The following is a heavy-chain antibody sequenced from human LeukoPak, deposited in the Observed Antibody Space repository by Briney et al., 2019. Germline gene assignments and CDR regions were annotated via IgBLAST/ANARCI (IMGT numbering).Heavy chain of an antibody. CDR3: AREVKWFDAFDI. CDR2: IYYSGST. V-gene: IGHV4-59*01. J-gene: IGHJ3*02. D-gene: IGHD3-22*01. CDR1: GGSISSYY. Sequence: SETLSLTCTVSGGSISSYYWSWIRQPPGKGLEWIGYIYYSGSTNYNPSLKSRFTISVDTSKNQFSLKLSSVTAADTAVYYCAREVKWFDAFDIWGQGTMVTVSS.